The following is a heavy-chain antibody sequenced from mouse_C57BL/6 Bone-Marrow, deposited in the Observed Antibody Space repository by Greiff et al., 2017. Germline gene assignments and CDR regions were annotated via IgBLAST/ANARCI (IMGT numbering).Heavy chain of an antibody. Sequence: DVLLVEPGGGLVKPGGSLKLSCAASGFTFSSYAMYWVRQTPGKRLEWVATISAGGSYTNYPDNVKGRCTISRDNAKNKLYLQMIHLKSEDTAMYYCARDRGCSYAMDYGGQGTSVTVSS. CDR1: GFTFSSYA. V-gene: IGHV5-4*01. CDR3: ARDRGCSYAMDY. J-gene: IGHJ4*01. CDR2: ISAGGSYT.